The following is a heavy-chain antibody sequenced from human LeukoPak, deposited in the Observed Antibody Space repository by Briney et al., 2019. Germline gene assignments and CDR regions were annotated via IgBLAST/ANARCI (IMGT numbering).Heavy chain of an antibody. V-gene: IGHV4-4*07. Sequence: PSETLSLTCAVSGGSISSSNWWSWIRQPAGKGLEYIGRIYTSGSTSYNPSLKSRVTISVDTSKNQFSLKLSSVTAADTAVYYCASSSGSYLGFDYWGQGTLVTVSS. D-gene: IGHD1-26*01. CDR2: IYTSGST. CDR1: GGSISSSNW. CDR3: ASSSGSYLGFDY. J-gene: IGHJ4*02.